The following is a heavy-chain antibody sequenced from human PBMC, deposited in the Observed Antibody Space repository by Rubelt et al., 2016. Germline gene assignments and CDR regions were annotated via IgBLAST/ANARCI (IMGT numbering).Heavy chain of an antibody. CDR3: ARHDLVVVPAVFDP. V-gene: IGHV4-39*01. Sequence: QLQLQESGPGLVKPSETLSLTCTVSGGSISSSSYYWGWIRQPPGKGLEWIGSIYYSGSTYYNPSLKGWVTISVDTSKNQFSLKLGAVTAADTAVYYCARHDLVVVPAVFDPWGQGTLVTVSS. J-gene: IGHJ5*02. CDR1: GGSISSSSYY. D-gene: IGHD2-2*01. CDR2: IYYSGST.